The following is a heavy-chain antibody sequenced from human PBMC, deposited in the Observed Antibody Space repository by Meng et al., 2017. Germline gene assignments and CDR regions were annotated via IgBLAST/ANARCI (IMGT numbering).Heavy chain of an antibody. CDR2: IIPIFGTA. J-gene: IGHJ5*02. CDR1: GGTFSSYA. Sequence: VQLVQAGSEVKKSGSSVKVSCKASGGTFSSYAISWVRQAPGQGLEWMGGIIPIFGTANYAQKFQGRVTITADESTSTAYMELSSLRSEDTAVYYCAREIAAAYCGGDCYLWGQGTLVTVSS. D-gene: IGHD2-21*02. V-gene: IGHV1-69*01. CDR3: AREIAAAYCGGDCYL.